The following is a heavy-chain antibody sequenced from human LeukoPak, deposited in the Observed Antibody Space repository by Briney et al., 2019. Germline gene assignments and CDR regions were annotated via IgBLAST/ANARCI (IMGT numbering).Heavy chain of an antibody. D-gene: IGHD4-17*01. CDR2: ISAYNGNT. Sequence: ASVNVSCTGSGSGFTSYGISWVRQAPGQGLEWMGWISAYNGNTNYAQKIQGRVTMTTDTSTSTAYMELRSLRSDDTAVYYCARTRFYGDYDDVWGQGTLGTVSS. CDR3: ARTRFYGDYDDV. J-gene: IGHJ4*02. CDR1: GSGFTSYG. V-gene: IGHV1-18*01.